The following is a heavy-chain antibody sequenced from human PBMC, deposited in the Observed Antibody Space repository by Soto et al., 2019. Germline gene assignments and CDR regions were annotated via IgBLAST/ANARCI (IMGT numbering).Heavy chain of an antibody. CDR1: GGTFSSYA. D-gene: IGHD3-3*01. V-gene: IGHV1-3*01. CDR3: ARDKAPYYDFWSGYPTYWYFDL. CDR2: INAGNGNT. J-gene: IGHJ2*01. Sequence: ASVKVSCKASGGTFSSYAISWVRQAPGQGLEWMGWINAGNGNTKYSQKFQGRVTITRDTSASTAYMELSSLRSEDTAVYYCARDKAPYYDFWSGYPTYWYFDLWGRGTLVTVSS.